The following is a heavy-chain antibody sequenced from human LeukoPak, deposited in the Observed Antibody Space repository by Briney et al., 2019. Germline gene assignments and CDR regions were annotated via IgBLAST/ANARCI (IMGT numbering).Heavy chain of an antibody. CDR1: GLTFSGYA. CDR2: ITNNGGST. V-gene: IGHV3-23*01. Sequence: PGGSLRLSCAASGLTFSGYAMNWVRQAPGKGLEWVSAITNNGGSTYYADSVKGRFTISRDNSKNTLYLQMNSLRAEDTAIYYCAKDVHASSGYYLDYWGQGTLVTASS. CDR3: AKDVHASSGYYLDY. J-gene: IGHJ4*02. D-gene: IGHD3-22*01.